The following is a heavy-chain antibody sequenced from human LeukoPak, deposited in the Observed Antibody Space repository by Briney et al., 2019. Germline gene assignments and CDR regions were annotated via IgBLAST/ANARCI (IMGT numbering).Heavy chain of an antibody. CDR1: GGTFSSYA. D-gene: IGHD3-22*01. CDR2: IIPIFGTA. CDR3: ASYDSSGYYRHDGYFDL. Sequence: GASVKVSCKASGGTFSSYAISWVRQAPGQGLEWMGRIIPIFGTANYAQRFQGGVTITTDESTSTAYMELSSLRSEDTAVYYCASYDSSGYYRHDGYFDLWGRGTLVTVSS. V-gene: IGHV1-69*05. J-gene: IGHJ2*01.